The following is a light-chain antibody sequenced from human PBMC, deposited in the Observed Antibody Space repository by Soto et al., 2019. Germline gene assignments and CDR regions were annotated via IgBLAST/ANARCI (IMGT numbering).Light chain of an antibody. CDR1: GSDVGNYNY. CDR3: SSYTSSTTLYV. J-gene: IGLJ1*01. Sequence: QYVLTQPASVSGSPGQSITISCTGAGSDVGNYNYVSWYQQHPGKAPKLIIYDVSNRPSGVSNRFSGSKSGNTASLTISGLQAEDEADYYCSSYTSSTTLYVFGTGTKVTVL. V-gene: IGLV2-14*03. CDR2: DVS.